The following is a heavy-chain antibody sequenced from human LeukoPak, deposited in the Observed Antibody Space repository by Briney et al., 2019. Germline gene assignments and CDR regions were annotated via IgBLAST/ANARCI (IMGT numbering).Heavy chain of an antibody. J-gene: IGHJ5*02. V-gene: IGHV4-59*13. D-gene: IGHD6-19*01. CDR1: GGSISSYY. CDR2: IYYSGST. CDR3: RRDTRDGVAVAGTYRWLGP. Sequence: SETLSLTCTVSGGSISSYYWSWIRQPPGKGLEGIGYIYYSGSTNYNPSLKSRVTISLDTSKTQLSLKLCSVTAADTGVYHCRRDTRDGVAVAGTYRWLGPWGPGTPVTVSS.